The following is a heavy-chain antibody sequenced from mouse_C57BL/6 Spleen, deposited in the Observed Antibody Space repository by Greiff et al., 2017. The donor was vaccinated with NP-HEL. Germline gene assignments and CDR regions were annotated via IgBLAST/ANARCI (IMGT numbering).Heavy chain of an antibody. D-gene: IGHD1-1*01. V-gene: IGHV1-69*01. Sequence: QVQLQQPGAELVMPGASVKLSCKASGYTFTSYWMHWVKQRPGQGLEWIGEIDPSDSYTNYNQKFKGKSTLTVDKSSSTAYMQLSSLTSEYSAVYYCARITTVGYFYVWGTGTTVTVSS. CDR3: ARITTVGYFYV. CDR1: GYTFTSYW. CDR2: IDPSDSYT. J-gene: IGHJ1*03.